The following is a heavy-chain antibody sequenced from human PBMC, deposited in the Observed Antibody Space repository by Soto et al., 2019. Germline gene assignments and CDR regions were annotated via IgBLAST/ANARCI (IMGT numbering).Heavy chain of an antibody. CDR2: INYSGTT. D-gene: IGHD1-26*01. Sequence: QVQMQESGPGLVKPSQTLSLTCSVSGGSFSSDSFIWSWVRQFPGKGLEWIGYINYSGTTYYNPSLRSRITMSVDTSKNPFSLNLSSVTAADTAVYYCARDLKWDGMDVWGQGTTVTVSS. V-gene: IGHV4-31*03. CDR1: GGSFSSDSFI. J-gene: IGHJ6*02. CDR3: ARDLKWDGMDV.